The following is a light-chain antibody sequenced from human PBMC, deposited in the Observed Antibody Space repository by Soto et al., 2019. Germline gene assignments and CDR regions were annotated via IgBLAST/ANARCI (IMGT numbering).Light chain of an antibody. CDR1: QSISSN. V-gene: IGKV3-15*01. J-gene: IGKJ1*01. CDR3: QQYETFSGT. Sequence: IVMTQSPATLSVSPGERATLSCWASQSISSNLAWYQQKAGQAPRLLIYGASTRATGIPARFSGSGSGTEFTLTINSLQSEDFAVYFCQQYETFSGTFGPGTKV. CDR2: GAS.